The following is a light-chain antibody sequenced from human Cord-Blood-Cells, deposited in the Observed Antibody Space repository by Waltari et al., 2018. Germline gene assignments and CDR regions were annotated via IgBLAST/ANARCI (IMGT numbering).Light chain of an antibody. V-gene: IGLV5-45*01. J-gene: IGLJ3*02. CDR3: MIWHSSAWV. CDR2: YKSDSDK. CDR1: SGINVGTYR. Sequence: QAVLTQLASLSASPGASASLTCTLRSGINVGTYRIYWYQQKPGSPPQSLLRYKSDSDKQQGSGVPRRFSGSKDASANAGILLISGLQSEDEADYYCMIWHSSAWVFGGGTKLTVL.